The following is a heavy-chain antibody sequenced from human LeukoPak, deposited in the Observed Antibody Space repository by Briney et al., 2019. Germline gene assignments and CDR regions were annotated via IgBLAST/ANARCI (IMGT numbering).Heavy chain of an antibody. CDR2: ISSSGDVT. CDR1: GFTFSDYA. CDR3: AKDPDWFDP. V-gene: IGHV3-23*01. Sequence: GGSLRLSCAASGFTFSDYAMSWVRQAPGKGLEWVSSISSSGDVTFYADSVKDRFTISRDNSKNTLYLQMNSLRAEDTAVYYCAKDPDWFDPWGQGTLVTVSS. J-gene: IGHJ5*02.